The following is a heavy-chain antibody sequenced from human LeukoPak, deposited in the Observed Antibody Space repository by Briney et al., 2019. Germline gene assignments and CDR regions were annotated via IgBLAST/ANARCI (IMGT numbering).Heavy chain of an antibody. CDR2: ISYDGSNK. CDR3: ARGGYSSGWYSGRGGFFAFDI. CDR1: GFTFSSYA. V-gene: IGHV3-30-3*01. Sequence: PGRSLRLSCAASGFTFSSYAMHWVRQAPGKGLEWVAVISYDGSNKYYADSVKGRFTISRDNSKNTLYLQMNSLRAEDTAVYYCARGGYSSGWYSGRGGFFAFDIWGQGTMVTVSS. J-gene: IGHJ3*02. D-gene: IGHD6-19*01.